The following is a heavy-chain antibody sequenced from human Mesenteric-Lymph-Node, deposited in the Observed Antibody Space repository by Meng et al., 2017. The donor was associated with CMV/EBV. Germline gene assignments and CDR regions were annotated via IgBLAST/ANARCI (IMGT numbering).Heavy chain of an antibody. D-gene: IGHD6-13*01. CDR1: GFTFSSYS. J-gene: IGHJ4*02. V-gene: IGHV3-21*01. Sequence: GGSLRLSCAASGFTFSSYSMNWVRQAPGKGLEWVSSISSSSSYIYYADSVKGRFTISRDNAKNSLYLQMNSLRAEDTAEYYCAREIAAAGVDYWGQGTLVTVSS. CDR3: AREIAAAGVDY. CDR2: ISSSSSYI.